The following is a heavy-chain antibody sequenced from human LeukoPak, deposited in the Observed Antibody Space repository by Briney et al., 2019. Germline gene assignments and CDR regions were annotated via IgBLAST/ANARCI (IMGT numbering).Heavy chain of an antibody. Sequence: SETLSLTCTVSGGSISSYYWSWIRQPPGKGLEWIGEINHSGSTNYNPSLKSRVTISVDTSKNQFSLKLSSVTAADTAVYYCARRRYGYLLDYWGQGTLVTVSS. D-gene: IGHD5-18*01. V-gene: IGHV4-34*01. CDR2: INHSGST. J-gene: IGHJ4*02. CDR1: GGSISSYY. CDR3: ARRRYGYLLDY.